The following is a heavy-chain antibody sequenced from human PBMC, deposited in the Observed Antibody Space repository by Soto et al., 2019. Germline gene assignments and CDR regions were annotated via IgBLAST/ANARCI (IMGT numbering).Heavy chain of an antibody. CDR3: ARVPDEAAMVGNGWFDP. D-gene: IGHD5-18*01. Sequence: ASVKVSCKASGYTFTSYAMHWVRQAPGQRLEWMGWINAGNGNTKYSQKFQGRVTITRDTSASTAYMELSSLRSEDTAVYYCARVPDEAAMVGNGWFDPWGQGTLVTVSS. CDR1: GYTFTSYA. J-gene: IGHJ5*02. V-gene: IGHV1-3*01. CDR2: INAGNGNT.